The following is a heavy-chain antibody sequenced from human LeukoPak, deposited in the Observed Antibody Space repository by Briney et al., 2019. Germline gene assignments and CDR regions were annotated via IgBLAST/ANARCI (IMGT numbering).Heavy chain of an antibody. Sequence: SETLSLTSTVSGGSISSYYWSWIRQPPGKGLEWIGSIYHSGSTYYNPSLKSRVTISVDTSKSQFPLKLSSVTAADTAVYYCARAGEYYDILTGYYLTHYYFDYWGQGTLVTVSS. CDR3: ARAGEYYDILTGYYLTHYYFDY. J-gene: IGHJ4*02. V-gene: IGHV4-39*06. CDR2: IYHSGST. CDR1: GGSISSYY. D-gene: IGHD3-9*01.